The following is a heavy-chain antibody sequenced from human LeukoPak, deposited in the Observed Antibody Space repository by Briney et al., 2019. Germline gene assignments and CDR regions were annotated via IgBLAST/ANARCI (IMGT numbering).Heavy chain of an antibody. V-gene: IGHV3-13*01. Sequence: PGGSLRLSCAASGFTFSSYDMHWVRQATGKGLEWVSAIGTAGDTYYPGSVKGRFTISRDNSKNTLYLQMNSLRAEDTAAYYCAKSAGDFWSGDYFDYWGQGTLVTVSS. D-gene: IGHD3-3*01. CDR3: AKSAGDFWSGDYFDY. J-gene: IGHJ4*02. CDR2: IGTAGDT. CDR1: GFTFSSYD.